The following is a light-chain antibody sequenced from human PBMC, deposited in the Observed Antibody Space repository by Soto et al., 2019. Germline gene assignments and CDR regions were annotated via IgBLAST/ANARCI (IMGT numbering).Light chain of an antibody. Sequence: EIVMTQSPATLSVSPGERATLSCRASQGISNKLAWYQHKSGQPPRLLIYSASIRAAGVPSRFSGSGSGTEFTLTISSLQPDDFATYYCQQLNSYPLTFGGGTKVDIK. CDR3: QQLNSYPLT. J-gene: IGKJ4*01. CDR1: QGISNK. V-gene: IGKV3-15*01. CDR2: SAS.